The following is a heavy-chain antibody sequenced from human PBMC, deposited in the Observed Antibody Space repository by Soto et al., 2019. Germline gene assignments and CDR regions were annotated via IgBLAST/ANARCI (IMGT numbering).Heavy chain of an antibody. J-gene: IGHJ3*02. V-gene: IGHV3-33*06. CDR3: AKAAIAAADPDDAFDI. CDR1: GFTFSSYA. Sequence: PGGSLRLSCAATGFTFSSYAMHWIRQAQGKELEWEEHIWYNGSNTYYADSVKGRFTISRDNSKNTLYLQMNSLRAEDTAVYYCAKAAIAAADPDDAFDIWGQGTMVTVSS. D-gene: IGHD6-13*01. CDR2: IWYNGSNT.